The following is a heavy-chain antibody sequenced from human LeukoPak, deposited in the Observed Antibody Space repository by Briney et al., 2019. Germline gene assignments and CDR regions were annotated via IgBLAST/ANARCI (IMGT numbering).Heavy chain of an antibody. Sequence: ASVKVSCKASGYTFTSYGISWVRQAPGQGLEWMGWISAYNGNTNYAQKLQGRVTMTTDTSTSTAYMELRSLRSDDTAVYYCARDISSSWTVPPSFDYWGQGTLVTVSS. J-gene: IGHJ4*02. CDR1: GYTFTSYG. CDR2: ISAYNGNT. V-gene: IGHV1-18*01. D-gene: IGHD6-13*01. CDR3: ARDISSSWTVPPSFDY.